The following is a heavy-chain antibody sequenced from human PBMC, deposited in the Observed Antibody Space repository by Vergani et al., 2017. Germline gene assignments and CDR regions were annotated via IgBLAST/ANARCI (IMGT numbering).Heavy chain of an antibody. J-gene: IGHJ4*02. CDR3: ARNIVVVPAAMDFDY. CDR2: ISGSGGST. CDR1: GFTFSSYA. Sequence: EVQLLESGGGLVQPGGSLRLSCAASGFTFSSYAMSWVRQAPGKGLEWVSAISGSGGSTYYADSVKGRFTISRDNSKNTLYLQMNSLRAEDTAVYYCARNIVVVPAAMDFDYWGQGTLVTVSS. V-gene: IGHV3-23*01. D-gene: IGHD2-2*01.